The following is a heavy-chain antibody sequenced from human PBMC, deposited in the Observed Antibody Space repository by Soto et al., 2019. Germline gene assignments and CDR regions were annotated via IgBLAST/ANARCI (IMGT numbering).Heavy chain of an antibody. D-gene: IGHD6-13*01. CDR2: MVIGRDYT. V-gene: IGHV3-11*06. J-gene: IGHJ4*02. CDR3: ARLRASSWYMGGYLDY. CDR1: GFTFSDYY. Sequence: QVQLVESGGGLVKTGGSLRLSCEASGFTFSDYYMTWVRQAPGKGLEWVSYMVIGRDYTNYADSVKGRFTISRDNAKNSLYLEMNSLRVEDTAVYYCARLRASSWYMGGYLDYWGQGTLVTVSS.